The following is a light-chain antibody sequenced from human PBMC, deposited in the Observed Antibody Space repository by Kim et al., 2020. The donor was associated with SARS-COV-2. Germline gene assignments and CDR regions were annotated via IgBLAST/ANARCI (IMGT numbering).Light chain of an antibody. CDR1: KSVISN. CDR3: QQYNNWPPRT. CDR2: GAS. V-gene: IGKV3-15*01. J-gene: IGKJ4*01. Sequence: STGERATLSSRASKSVISNVAWYQQKPGQAPRLLIYGASTRATGIPARFTGSGSGTEFTLTISSLQSEDSAVYYCQQYNNWPPRTFGGGTKVDIK.